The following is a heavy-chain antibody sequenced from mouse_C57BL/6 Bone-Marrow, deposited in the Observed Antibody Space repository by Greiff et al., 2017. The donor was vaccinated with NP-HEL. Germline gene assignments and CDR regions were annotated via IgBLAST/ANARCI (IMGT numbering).Heavy chain of an antibody. V-gene: IGHV14-4*01. CDR3: ARQSYYYSSGRDY. CDR2: IDPGNGTT. CDR1: GFNIKDDY. D-gene: IGHD2-10*01. Sequence: EVQLQQSGAELVRPGASVKLSCTASGFNIKDDYMHWVNQSPEQGLEWIGWIDPGNGTTEYASTFQGKGTITADTASNTAFLQLSSLTSEDTAIYYCARQSYYYSSGRDYWGQGTTVTVSS. J-gene: IGHJ4*01.